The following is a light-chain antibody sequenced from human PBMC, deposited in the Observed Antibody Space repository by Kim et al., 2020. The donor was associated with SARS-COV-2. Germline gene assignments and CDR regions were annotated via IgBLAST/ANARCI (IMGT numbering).Light chain of an antibody. V-gene: IGLV1-40*01. CDR2: GNT. Sequence: QSVLTQPPSVSGAPGQRVIISCTGSSSNIGAGYDVHWYQQLPGTAPKLLIYGNTNRPSGVPDRFSGSRSGTSVSLAITGLQAEDEAHYYCQSYDHSLSDVFGTGTKVTVL. CDR3: QSYDHSLSDV. CDR1: SSNIGAGYD. J-gene: IGLJ1*01.